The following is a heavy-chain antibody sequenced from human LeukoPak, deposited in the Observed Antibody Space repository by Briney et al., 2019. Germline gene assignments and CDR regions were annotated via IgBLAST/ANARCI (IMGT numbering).Heavy chain of an antibody. CDR3: ASVLSGSGSYSNPYWFDP. CDR2: INPSGGST. D-gene: IGHD3-10*01. V-gene: IGHV1-46*01. Sequence: GASVKVSCKASGYTFTSYYMHWVRQAPGQGLEWMGIINPSGGSTGYAQKFQGRVTITADESTSTAYMELSSLRSEDTAVYYCASVLSGSGSYSNPYWFDPWGQGTLVTVSS. CDR1: GYTFTSYY. J-gene: IGHJ5*02.